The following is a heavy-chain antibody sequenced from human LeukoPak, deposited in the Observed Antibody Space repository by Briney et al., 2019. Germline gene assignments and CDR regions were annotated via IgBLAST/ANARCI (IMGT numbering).Heavy chain of an antibody. CDR3: ASYGSGSSDWFDP. J-gene: IGHJ5*02. CDR1: GGSISSYY. Sequence: SETLSLTCTVSGGSISSYYWSWIRQPPGKGLEWIGEINHSGSTNYNPSLKSRVTISVDTSKNQFSLKLSSVTAADTAVYYCASYGSGSSDWFDPWGQGTLVTVSS. D-gene: IGHD3-10*01. CDR2: INHSGST. V-gene: IGHV4-34*01.